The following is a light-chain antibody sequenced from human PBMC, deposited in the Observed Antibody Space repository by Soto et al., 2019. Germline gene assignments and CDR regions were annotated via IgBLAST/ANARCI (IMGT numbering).Light chain of an antibody. V-gene: IGKV3-11*01. Sequence: IVMSQSPATLSVSPGERATLSCRASQSVGSNLAWYQQKPDQAPRLLIYGASNRATGIPARFSGSGSGTDFTLTISSLEPEDFAVYYCQQRSNWPPWTFGQGTKVDIK. CDR2: GAS. J-gene: IGKJ1*01. CDR3: QQRSNWPPWT. CDR1: QSVGSN.